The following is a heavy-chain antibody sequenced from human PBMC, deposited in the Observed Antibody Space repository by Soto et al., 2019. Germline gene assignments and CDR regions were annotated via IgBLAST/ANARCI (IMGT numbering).Heavy chain of an antibody. CDR2: IWYDGSNK. D-gene: IGHD3-3*01. J-gene: IGHJ6*03. Sequence: GGSLRLSCAASGFTFSSYGMHWVRQAPGKGLEWVAVIWYDGSNKYYADSVKGRFTISRDNSKNTLYLQMNSLRAEDTAVYYCARDGREIDFCSGYFPPGYYYYMAVWGKGTTVTVPS. CDR1: GFTFSSYG. CDR3: ARDGREIDFCSGYFPPGYYYYMAV. V-gene: IGHV3-33*01.